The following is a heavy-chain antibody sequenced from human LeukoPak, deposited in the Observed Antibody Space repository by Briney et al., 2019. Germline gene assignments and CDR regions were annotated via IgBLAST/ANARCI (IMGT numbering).Heavy chain of an antibody. CDR3: ARAHQLYCSSTSCYADYYGMDV. Sequence: ASVKVSCKASGYTFTGYYMHWVRQAPGQGLEGMGWINPNSGGTNYAQKFQGWVTMTRDTSISTAYMELSRLRSDDTAVYYCARAHQLYCSSTSCYADYYGMDVWGKGTTVTVSS. D-gene: IGHD2-2*01. CDR1: GYTFTGYY. J-gene: IGHJ6*04. V-gene: IGHV1-2*04. CDR2: INPNSGGT.